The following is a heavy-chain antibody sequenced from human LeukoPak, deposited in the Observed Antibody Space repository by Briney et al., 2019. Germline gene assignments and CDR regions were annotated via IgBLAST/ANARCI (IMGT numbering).Heavy chain of an antibody. V-gene: IGHV4-39*02. Sequence: SQTLSLTCTVSGGSISRGDYYWSWIRQPPGKGLEWIGGISSSGNTYYNPSPKSRITISIDTSKNHFSLKLSSVTAADTAVYYCARLGAGPTYYDFWSGYSSFYFDYWGQGTLVTVSS. CDR2: ISSSGNT. CDR3: ARLGAGPTYYDFWSGYSSFYFDY. D-gene: IGHD3-3*01. J-gene: IGHJ4*02. CDR1: GGSISRGDYY.